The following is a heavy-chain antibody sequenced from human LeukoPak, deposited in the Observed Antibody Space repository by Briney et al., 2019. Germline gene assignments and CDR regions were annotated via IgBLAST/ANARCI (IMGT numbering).Heavy chain of an antibody. J-gene: IGHJ5*02. CDR2: ISNGKT. CDR1: GFPFSSHA. CDR3: VREAGYCAPVCVKTNWFDP. D-gene: IGHD2-15*01. V-gene: IGHV3-23*01. Sequence: GGSLRLSCAASGFPFSSHAMSWVRQPPGKRLEWVAAISNGKTYYADSVRGRFAISRDDSTNTVYLHMNSLRDEDTALYHCVREAGYCAPVCVKTNWFDPWGQGTLVTVSS.